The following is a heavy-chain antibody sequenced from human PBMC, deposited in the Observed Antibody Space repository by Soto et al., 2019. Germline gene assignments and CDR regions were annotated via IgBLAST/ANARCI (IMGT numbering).Heavy chain of an antibody. CDR2: TSYDEKNK. V-gene: IGHV3-30*04. D-gene: IGHD6-19*01. Sequence: GGSLRLSCAASGFTFNNYAMHWVRQAPGKGLEWVAVTSYDEKNKYYTDSVKGRFTISRDNSKNTLYLQMNNLRTEDTAVYYCARAYSSGWSLPFDYWGKGTLVTVSS. J-gene: IGHJ4*02. CDR1: GFTFNNYA. CDR3: ARAYSSGWSLPFDY.